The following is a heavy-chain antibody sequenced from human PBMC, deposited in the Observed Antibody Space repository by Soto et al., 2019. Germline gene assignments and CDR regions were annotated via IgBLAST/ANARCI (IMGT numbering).Heavy chain of an antibody. Sequence: GFLRLSCAASGFTLSSYGMHWVRQAPGKGLEWVAVISYDGSNKYYADSVKGRFTISRDNSKNTLYLQMKSMRAEDTAVYYCATELGYSYGSESPFDYWGQGTLVTVSS. D-gene: IGHD5-18*01. CDR1: GFTLSSYG. CDR3: ATELGYSYGSESPFDY. V-gene: IGHV3-30*03. CDR2: ISYDGSNK. J-gene: IGHJ4*02.